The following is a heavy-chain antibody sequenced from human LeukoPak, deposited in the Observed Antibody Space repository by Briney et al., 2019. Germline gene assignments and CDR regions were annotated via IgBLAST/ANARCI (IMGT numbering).Heavy chain of an antibody. CDR2: MNPNSGNT. CDR3: ARGSITQWLLLDY. J-gene: IGHJ4*02. V-gene: IGHV1-8*01. D-gene: IGHD3-22*01. Sequence: ASVKVSCKASGYTFTSYDINWVRQAPGQGLEWMGWMNPNSGNTEYAQKFQGRVTMTRNTSISTAYMELSSLRSEDTAVYYCARGSITQWLLLDYWGQGTLVTVSS. CDR1: GYTFTSYD.